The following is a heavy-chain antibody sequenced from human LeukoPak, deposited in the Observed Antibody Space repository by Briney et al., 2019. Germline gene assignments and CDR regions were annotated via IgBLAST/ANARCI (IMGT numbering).Heavy chain of an antibody. D-gene: IGHD1-26*01. CDR1: GGSFSGYY. Sequence: ETLSLTCAVYGGSFSGYYWSWIRQPPGKGLEWVSGINWNGGSTGYADSVKGRFTISRDNAKNSLYLQMNSLRAEDTALYYCARGVVGATLPDYWGQGTLVTVSS. CDR3: ARGVVGATLPDY. V-gene: IGHV3-20*04. J-gene: IGHJ4*02. CDR2: INWNGGST.